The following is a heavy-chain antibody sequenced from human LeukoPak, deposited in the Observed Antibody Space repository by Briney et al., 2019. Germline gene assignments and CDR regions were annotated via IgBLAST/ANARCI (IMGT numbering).Heavy chain of an antibody. CDR3: AKDRPYDYDSSGFMAFDI. V-gene: IGHV3-23*01. Sequence: TAGSLRLSCAASGFTFGRYAMSWVRQAPGKGLEWVSTIGGSGVTTYYADSVKGRFTISRDNSKNTMYLQMNSLRAEDTALYYCAKDRPYDYDSSGFMAFDIWGQGTMVTIS. D-gene: IGHD3-22*01. CDR1: GFTFGRYA. CDR2: IGGSGVTT. J-gene: IGHJ3*02.